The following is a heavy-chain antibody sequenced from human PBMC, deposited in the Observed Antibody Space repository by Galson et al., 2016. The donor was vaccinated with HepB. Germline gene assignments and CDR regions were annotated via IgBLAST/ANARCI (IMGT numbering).Heavy chain of an antibody. CDR1: GFTFSNYA. V-gene: IGHV3-23*01. CDR2: ISGSGDST. Sequence: SLRLSCAASGFTFSNYAMTWVRQAPGKGLQWVSAISGSGDSTYYADSVKGRFTIPRDNSKTTLYLQMNSLRAADTAVYYCSKDLFGGSLHWFDPWGQGTLVTVSS. CDR3: SKDLFGGSLHWFDP. J-gene: IGHJ5*02. D-gene: IGHD2-15*01.